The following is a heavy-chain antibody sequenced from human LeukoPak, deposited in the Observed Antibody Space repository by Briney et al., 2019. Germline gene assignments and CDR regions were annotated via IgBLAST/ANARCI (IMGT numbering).Heavy chain of an antibody. CDR1: GDSMSSYY. Sequence: SETLSLTCTVSGDSMSSYYWSWIRQPPGEGLEWIGHIYYSGRANYNPSLKSRVTASVDTSKSQFSLKLTSVTAADTAVYYCARAPGTTKFDYWGQGTLVTVSP. D-gene: IGHD1-7*01. CDR2: IYYSGRA. J-gene: IGHJ4*02. CDR3: ARAPGTTKFDY. V-gene: IGHV4-59*01.